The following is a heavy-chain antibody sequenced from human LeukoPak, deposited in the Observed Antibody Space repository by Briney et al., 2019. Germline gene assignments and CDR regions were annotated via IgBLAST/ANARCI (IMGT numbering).Heavy chain of an antibody. CDR3: ARDEAADGTNALDI. D-gene: IGHD6-13*01. CDR2: IYPKSGDT. Sequence: GASVKVSCKASGYTFTDYYMHWVRQAPGQGLEWMGYIYPKSGDTNYEKKFQGRVTMTRDTSMSTVYMELTRLGSDDTAVYYCARDEAADGTNALDIWGQGTMVTVSS. J-gene: IGHJ3*02. CDR1: GYTFTDYY. V-gene: IGHV1-2*02.